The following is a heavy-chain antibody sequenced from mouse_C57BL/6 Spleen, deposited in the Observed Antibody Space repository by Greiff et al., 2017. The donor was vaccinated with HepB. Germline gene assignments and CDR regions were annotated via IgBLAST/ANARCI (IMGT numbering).Heavy chain of an antibody. CDR2: INPSTGGT. V-gene: IGHV1-53*01. J-gene: IGHJ3*01. Sequence: VQLQQPGTELVKPGASVKLSCKASGYTFTSYWMHWVKQRPGQGLEWIGNINPSTGGTNYNEKFKSKATLTVDKSSSTANIQLSSLTSEDSAVYYCARGITTVVEASWFAYWGQGTLVTVSA. CDR1: GYTFTSYW. CDR3: ARGITTVVEASWFAY. D-gene: IGHD1-1*01.